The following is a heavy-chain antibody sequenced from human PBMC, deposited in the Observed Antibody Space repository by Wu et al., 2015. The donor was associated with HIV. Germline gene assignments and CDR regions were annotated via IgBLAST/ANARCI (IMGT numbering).Heavy chain of an antibody. CDR2: IIPLFGTT. V-gene: IGHV1-69*05. D-gene: IGHD6-19*01. Sequence: QVQLVQSGAEVKKPGSSVKISCKASGNTFNAINWVRQAPGRGLEWTGGIIPLFGTTDYSQIFQGRITITTDESTSTAYLRLTTLRSEDTAVYYCATPRSPGFSSAWPTYFDYWGQGTLVTVSS. CDR1: GNTFNA. CDR3: ATPRSPGFSSAWPTYFDY. J-gene: IGHJ4*02.